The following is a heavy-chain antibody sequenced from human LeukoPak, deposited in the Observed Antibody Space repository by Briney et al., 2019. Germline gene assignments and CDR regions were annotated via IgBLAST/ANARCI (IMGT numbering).Heavy chain of an antibody. D-gene: IGHD1-14*01. Sequence: GGSLRLSCVASGFTFSSYAMLWVRQDPGEGLEWVANIKEDGSEKYYVDSVRGRFTISRDNAKNSLYLQMSSLRAEDTAVYYCARGGVRRGWYDYWGQGTLVTVSS. J-gene: IGHJ4*02. CDR1: GFTFSSYA. CDR2: IKEDGSEK. CDR3: ARGGVRRGWYDY. V-gene: IGHV3-7*01.